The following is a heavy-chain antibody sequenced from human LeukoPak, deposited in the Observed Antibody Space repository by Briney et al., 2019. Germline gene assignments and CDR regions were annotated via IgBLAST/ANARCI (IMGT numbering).Heavy chain of an antibody. CDR2: IYSGGAT. D-gene: IGHD6-19*01. CDR1: EFSVSSNY. Sequence: SGGSLRLSCAVSEFSVSSNYMNWVRQAPGNGLEWVSVIYSGGATYYADSVRGRFTISRDNSKNMVSLQMTSLGAEDTAVYYCARGRFSGPDDYWGQGTLVTVSS. CDR3: ARGRFSGPDDY. J-gene: IGHJ4*02. V-gene: IGHV3-53*01.